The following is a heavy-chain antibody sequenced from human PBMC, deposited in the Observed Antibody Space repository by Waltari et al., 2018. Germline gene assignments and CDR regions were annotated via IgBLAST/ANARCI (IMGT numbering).Heavy chain of an antibody. Sequence: QVQLQESGPGLVKPSETLSLTCTASGGSISSYYWRWIRQPPGKGLEWIGYIYYSGSTNYNPSLKSRVTISVDTSKNQFSLKLSSVTAADTAVYYCARRHCSSTSCFQGNAFDIWGQGTMVTVSS. V-gene: IGHV4-59*01. CDR3: ARRHCSSTSCFQGNAFDI. CDR1: GGSISSYY. CDR2: IYYSGST. D-gene: IGHD2-2*01. J-gene: IGHJ3*02.